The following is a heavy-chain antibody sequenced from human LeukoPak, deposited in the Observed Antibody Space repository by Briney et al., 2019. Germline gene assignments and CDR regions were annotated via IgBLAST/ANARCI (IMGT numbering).Heavy chain of an antibody. CDR3: AREWGFDI. CDR2: IYSGGTT. CDR1: GFTVSSNY. Sequence: PGGSLRLSCAASGFTVSSNYMSWVRQAPGKGLDWVSIIYSGGTTYYADSVKGRFTISRDNSKNTLYLQMNSLRAEDAAVYYCAREWGFDIWGQGTMVTVSS. D-gene: IGHD1-26*01. J-gene: IGHJ3*02. V-gene: IGHV3-53*01.